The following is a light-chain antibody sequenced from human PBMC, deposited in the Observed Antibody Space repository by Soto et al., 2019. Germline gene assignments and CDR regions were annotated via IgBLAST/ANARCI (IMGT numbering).Light chain of an antibody. V-gene: IGLV1-47*01. CDR3: AAWDDSLGEV. J-gene: IGLJ1*01. CDR1: SSNIGNND. CDR2: KNN. Sequence: QSVLTQPPSSSGTPGQRVTISCSGSSSNIGNNDVYWYQQFLGTSHKLVVYKNNQRPSGVPDRFSGSKSGTSASLALSGLQSADEADYYCAAWDDSLGEVFGTGTKLTVL.